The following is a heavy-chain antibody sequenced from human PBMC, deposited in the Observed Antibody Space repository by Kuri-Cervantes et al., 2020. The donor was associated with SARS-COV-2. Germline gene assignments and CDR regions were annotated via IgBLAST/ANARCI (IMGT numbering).Heavy chain of an antibody. J-gene: IGHJ6*01. Sequence: GESLKISCSASGFTFSSYAMHWVRQAPGKGLEYVSAISSNGGSTYYADSVKGRFTISRDNSKNTLYLQMSSLRAEDTAVYYCVKTLSPYCSGGSCSTPVIPRYGMDVWGQGTTVTVSS. V-gene: IGHV3-64D*06. CDR1: GFTFSSYA. D-gene: IGHD2-15*01. CDR3: VKTLSPYCSGGSCSTPVIPRYGMDV. CDR2: ISSNGGST.